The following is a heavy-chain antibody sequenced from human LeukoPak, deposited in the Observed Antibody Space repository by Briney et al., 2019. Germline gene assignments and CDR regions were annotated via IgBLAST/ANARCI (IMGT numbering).Heavy chain of an antibody. CDR1: GFTFSNYE. Sequence: GGSLRLSCAASGFTFSNYELNWVRQAPGEGREWVSYISFSGDSMYYADSVKGRFTVSRDNAKNTLNLQMNSLRAEDTAMYYCARGGDYYDSSGYFWRPAEIDYWGQGTLVTVSS. V-gene: IGHV3-48*03. J-gene: IGHJ4*02. CDR3: ARGGDYYDSSGYFWRPAEIDY. CDR2: ISFSGDSM. D-gene: IGHD3-22*01.